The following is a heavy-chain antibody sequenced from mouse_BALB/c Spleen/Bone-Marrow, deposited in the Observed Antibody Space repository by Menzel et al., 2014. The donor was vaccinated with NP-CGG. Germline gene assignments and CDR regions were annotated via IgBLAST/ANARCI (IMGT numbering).Heavy chain of an antibody. CDR1: GHTFTDYW. J-gene: IGHJ3*01. D-gene: IGHD2-14*01. V-gene: IGHV1-69*01. Sequence: QVQLQQPGAELVMPGASVKMSCKASGHTFTDYWMHWVKQRPGQGLEWIGAIDTSDSYTSYNQKFKSKATLTVDESSSTAYMQLSSLTSEDSAVYYCARSDYRFDPLPYWGQGTLVTVSA. CDR3: ARSDYRFDPLPY. CDR2: IDTSDSYT.